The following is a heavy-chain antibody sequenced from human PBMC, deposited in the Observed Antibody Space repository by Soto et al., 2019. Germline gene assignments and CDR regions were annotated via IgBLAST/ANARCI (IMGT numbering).Heavy chain of an antibody. CDR2: IIALFGTT. Sequence: QVQLVQSGSGVKMPGSSVKVSCKTSGGTFSRHAINWVRQAPGQGLEWMGGIIALFGTTSYAQTFKGRVTISADAASTTDYMELSSSTSESAAEDYYARAAIHGSSGYVCFDPWGQGTKVTVSS. CDR3: ARAAIHGSSGYVCFDP. V-gene: IGHV1-69*01. CDR1: GGTFSRHA. D-gene: IGHD6-19*01. J-gene: IGHJ5*02.